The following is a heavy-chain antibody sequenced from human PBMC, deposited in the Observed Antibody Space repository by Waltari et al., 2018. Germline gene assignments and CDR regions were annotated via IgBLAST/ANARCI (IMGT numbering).Heavy chain of an antibody. CDR2: VRDKANRDTT. CDR1: GFTFSDHY. D-gene: IGHD1-26*01. Sequence: EVQLVESGGGLVQPGGSLRLSCAASGFTFSDHYMDWVRQAPGKGRECVGRVRDKANRDTTEYAASVKGRFTISRDDLKNSLFLQMNSLKTEDTAVYYCSYSGSYKHFQDWGQGTLVTVSS. J-gene: IGHJ1*01. CDR3: SYSGSYKHFQD. V-gene: IGHV3-72*01.